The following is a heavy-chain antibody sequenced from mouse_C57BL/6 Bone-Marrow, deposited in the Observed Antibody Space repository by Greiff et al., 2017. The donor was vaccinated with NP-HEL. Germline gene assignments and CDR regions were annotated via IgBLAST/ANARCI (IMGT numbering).Heavy chain of an antibody. D-gene: IGHD1-1*01. J-gene: IGHJ4*01. CDR2: IWTGGGT. V-gene: IGHV2-9-1*01. CDR1: GFSLTSYA. Sequence: QVQLQQSGPGLVAPSQSLSITCTVSGFSLTSYAISWVRQPPGKGLEWLGVIWTGGGTNYNSALKSRLSISKDNSKSQVFLKMNSLQTDDTARYYCARNNYGSRYAMDYWGQGTSVTVSS. CDR3: ARNNYGSRYAMDY.